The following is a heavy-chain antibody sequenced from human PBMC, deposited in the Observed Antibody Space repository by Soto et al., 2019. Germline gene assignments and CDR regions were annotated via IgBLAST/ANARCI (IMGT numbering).Heavy chain of an antibody. D-gene: IGHD6-6*01. CDR1: GGSFSGYY. V-gene: IGHV4-34*01. CDR2: INHSGST. CDR3: ARVWSSSSAFDY. J-gene: IGHJ4*02. Sequence: SETLSLTCAVYGGSFSGYYWSWIRQPPGKGLEWIGEINHSGSTNYNPSLKSRVTISVDTSKNQFSLKLSSVTAADTAVYYYARVWSSSSAFDYWGQGTLVTVSS.